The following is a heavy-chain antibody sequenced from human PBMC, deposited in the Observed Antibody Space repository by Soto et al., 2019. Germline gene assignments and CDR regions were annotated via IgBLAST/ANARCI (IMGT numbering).Heavy chain of an antibody. Sequence: GGSLRLSCAASGFTFSSYAMSWVRQAPGKGLEWVSAISGSGGSTYYADSVKGRFTISRDNSKNTLYLQMNSLRAEDTAVYYCAKDWHTPSMTTPYFDYWGQGTLVTVSS. V-gene: IGHV3-23*01. CDR3: AKDWHTPSMTTPYFDY. CDR2: ISGSGGST. D-gene: IGHD2-15*01. CDR1: GFTFSSYA. J-gene: IGHJ4*02.